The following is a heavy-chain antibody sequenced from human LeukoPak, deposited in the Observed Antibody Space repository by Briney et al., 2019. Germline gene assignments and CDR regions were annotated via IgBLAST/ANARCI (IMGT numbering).Heavy chain of an antibody. CDR1: GFIFSSYG. CDR3: ARDYKYAFDN. Sequence: GGSLRLSCVASGFIFSSYGMSWVRQAPGKGLEWVSAIGGSGGSTYYPDSVKGRFTISGDKAKNSLYLQMNSLRVEDTAVYYCARDYKYAFDNWGQGTLVTVSS. V-gene: IGHV3-23*01. D-gene: IGHD5-24*01. J-gene: IGHJ4*02. CDR2: IGGSGGST.